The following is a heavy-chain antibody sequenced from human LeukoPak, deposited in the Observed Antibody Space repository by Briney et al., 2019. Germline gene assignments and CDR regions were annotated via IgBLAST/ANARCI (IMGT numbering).Heavy chain of an antibody. CDR2: VYTDGGST. J-gene: IGHJ4*02. CDR3: ARDRTEGYYTSGPPKC. D-gene: IGHD3-3*01. Sequence: YPGGSLRLPCAASGITFSSYWMHWVRQAPGKGLVWVARVYTDGGSTSYADSVKGRFTISRDNAKNMLYLQMSSLRAEDTAVYYCARDRTEGYYTSGPPKCWGRGTLVTVSS. V-gene: IGHV3-74*01. CDR1: GITFSSYW.